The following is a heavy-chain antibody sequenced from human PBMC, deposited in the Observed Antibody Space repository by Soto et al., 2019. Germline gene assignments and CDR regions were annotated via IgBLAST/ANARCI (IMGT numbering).Heavy chain of an antibody. D-gene: IGHD2-15*01. J-gene: IGHJ3*02. CDR1: GGSISSGGYY. Sequence: QVQLQESGPGLVKPSQTLSLTCTVSGGSISSGGYYWSWIRQHPGKGLEWIGYIYYSGSTYYNPSLKSRVTISVDTSKNQFSLKLSSVTAADTAVYYCARSCVLVVAATQWEIWGQGTMVTVSS. V-gene: IGHV4-31*03. CDR2: IYYSGST. CDR3: ARSCVLVVAATQWEI.